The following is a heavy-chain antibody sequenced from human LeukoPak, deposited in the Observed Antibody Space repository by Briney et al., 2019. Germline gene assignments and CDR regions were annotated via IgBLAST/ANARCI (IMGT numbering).Heavy chain of an antibody. V-gene: IGHV3-30*18. CDR2: ISYDGSNK. Sequence: GGSLRLSCAASGFTFSSYGMHWVRQAPGKGLEWVAVISYDGSNKYYADSVKGRFTISRDNSKNTLYLQMNSLRAEDTAVYYCAKGTAAAEYFQHWGQGTLVTVSS. J-gene: IGHJ1*01. CDR3: AKGTAAAEYFQH. D-gene: IGHD2-15*01. CDR1: GFTFSSYG.